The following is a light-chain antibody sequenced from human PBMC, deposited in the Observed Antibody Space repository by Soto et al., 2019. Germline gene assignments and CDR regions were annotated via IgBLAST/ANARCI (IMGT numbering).Light chain of an antibody. CDR2: GAS. Sequence: PLSCWANQNIRSNLAWHQQKPGQAPKLLIYGASTRATGVPARFSGSGSGTEFTLTISSLQSEDFAVYYCQQYNNWPPWTFGQGTKVEIK. CDR3: QQYNNWPPWT. J-gene: IGKJ1*01. CDR1: QNIRSN. V-gene: IGKV3-15*01.